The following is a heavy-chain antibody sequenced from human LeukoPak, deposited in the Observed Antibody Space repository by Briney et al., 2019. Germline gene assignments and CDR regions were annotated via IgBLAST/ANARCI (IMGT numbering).Heavy chain of an antibody. Sequence: SETLSLTCAVSGDSFSSHYWTWIGQPPGKGLEWIGYISYVGSTNYNPSLKSRVTISIDTSKNQFSLKLRSVTAADTAVYYCARDLVTVTKGFDIWGQGTMVSVSS. V-gene: IGHV4-59*11. CDR3: ARDLVTVTKGFDI. J-gene: IGHJ3*02. D-gene: IGHD4-17*01. CDR2: ISYVGST. CDR1: GDSFSSHY.